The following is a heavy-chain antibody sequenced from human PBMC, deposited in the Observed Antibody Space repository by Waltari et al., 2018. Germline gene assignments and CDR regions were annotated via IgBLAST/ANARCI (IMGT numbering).Heavy chain of an antibody. D-gene: IGHD1-26*01. Sequence: QVQVQESGPGLVKPSESLSLTCTVSGGSINNYFWSWIRQPPGRALECVAYIYHSGNTTCNPSLNSRVTISEDTSENQFSLKLNSVTAADTAVYYCARVGGTYGNSFDLWGEGIMVTVSS. V-gene: IGHV4-59*01. J-gene: IGHJ3*01. CDR2: IYHSGNT. CDR1: GGSINNYF. CDR3: ARVGGTYGNSFDL.